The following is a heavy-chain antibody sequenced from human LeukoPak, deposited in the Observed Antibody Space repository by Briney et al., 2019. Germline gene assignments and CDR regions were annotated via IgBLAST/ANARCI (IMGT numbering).Heavy chain of an antibody. Sequence: GASVKVSCKASGYTFTSYGISWVRQAPGQGLEWMGWISAYNGNTNYAQKLQGRVTMTTDTSTSTAYMELRSLRSDDTAVYYCALGTVTTKLYYYYYMDVWGKGTTVTVSS. CDR3: ALGTVTTKLYYYYYMDV. D-gene: IGHD4-11*01. CDR2: ISAYNGNT. J-gene: IGHJ6*03. V-gene: IGHV1-18*01. CDR1: GYTFTSYG.